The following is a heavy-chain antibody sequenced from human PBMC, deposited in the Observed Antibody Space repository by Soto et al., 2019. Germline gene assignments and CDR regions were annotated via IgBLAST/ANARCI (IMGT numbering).Heavy chain of an antibody. D-gene: IGHD3-3*01. V-gene: IGHV4-34*01. CDR3: ARGHDLRNWFDP. J-gene: IGHJ5*02. CDR2: INHSGST. CDR1: GGSFSGYY. Sequence: LSLTCAVYGGSFSGYYWSWIRQPPGKGLEWIGEINHSGSTNYNPSLKSRVTISVDTSKNQFSLKLSSVTAADTAVYYCARGHDLRNWFDPWGQGTLVTVS.